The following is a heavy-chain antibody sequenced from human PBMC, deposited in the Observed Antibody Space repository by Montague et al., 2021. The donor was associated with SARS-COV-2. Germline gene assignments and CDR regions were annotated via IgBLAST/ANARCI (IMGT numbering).Heavy chain of an antibody. D-gene: IGHD1-26*01. V-gene: IGHV3-23*01. Sequence: SLRLSFAASGFNFNNYAMIRVRQAPGRGLEWVAGISGGGDDTYTADSVRGRFTISRDNVKKTLSLQMNSLRAEDSAVYYCAKAAYMPYSGSYWDYWGQGALVTVSS. CDR1: GFNFNNYA. CDR2: ISGGGDDT. CDR3: AKAAYMPYSGSYWDY. J-gene: IGHJ4*02.